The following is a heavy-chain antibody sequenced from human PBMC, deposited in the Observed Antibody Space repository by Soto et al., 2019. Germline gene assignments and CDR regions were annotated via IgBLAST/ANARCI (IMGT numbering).Heavy chain of an antibody. CDR2: IIAYHGIT. D-gene: IGHD3-3*01. J-gene: IGHJ4*02. CDR3: ARAASGGFWSGLDY. V-gene: IGHV1-18*01. Sequence: ASVKVSCKASGGTFSSYTISWVRQAPGQGLEWMGRIIAYHGITNYAQKLQGRVTITTDTSTSTAYMELRSLRSDDTAVYYCARAASGGFWSGLDYWGQGTLVTVSS. CDR1: GGTFSSYT.